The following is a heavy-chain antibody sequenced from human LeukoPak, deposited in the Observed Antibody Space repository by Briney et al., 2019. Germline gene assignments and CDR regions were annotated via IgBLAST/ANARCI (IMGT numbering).Heavy chain of an antibody. Sequence: SETLSLTCTVSGGSISSDSYFWGWIRQPPGKGLEWIATIYYSGSTYYNPSLKSRVTISVDTSKNQFSLKLSSVTAADTAVYYCASTLRRGFIAAHFDYWGQGTLVTVSS. V-gene: IGHV4-39*01. J-gene: IGHJ4*02. CDR2: IYYSGST. CDR1: GGSISSDSYF. D-gene: IGHD6-13*01. CDR3: ASTLRRGFIAAHFDY.